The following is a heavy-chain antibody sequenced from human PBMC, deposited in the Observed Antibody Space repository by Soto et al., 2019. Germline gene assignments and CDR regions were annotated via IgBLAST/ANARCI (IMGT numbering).Heavy chain of an antibody. J-gene: IGHJ4*02. V-gene: IGHV3-15*01. CDR1: GFTFSNAW. D-gene: IGHD2-15*01. CDR3: TTDFMYCSGGSCYSQGNPLDY. Sequence: GGSLRLSCAASGFTFSNAWMSWVRQAPGKGLEWVGRIKSKTDGGTTDYAAPVKGRFTISRDDSKNTLYLQMNSLKTEDIAVYYCTTDFMYCSGGSCYSQGNPLDYWGQGTLVTVSS. CDR2: IKSKTDGGTT.